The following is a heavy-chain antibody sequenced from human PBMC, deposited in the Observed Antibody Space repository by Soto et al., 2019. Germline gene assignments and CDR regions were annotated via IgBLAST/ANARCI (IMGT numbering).Heavy chain of an antibody. V-gene: IGHV3-11*01. D-gene: IGHD3-16*02. CDR1: GFTFSDCY. Sequence: GGSLRLSCAASGFTFSDCYMSWIRQAPGKGLEWVSYISSSGSTIYYADSMKGRFTISRDNAKNSLYLQMNSLRAEDTAVYYCARGPYNYVWGSDPPHFDYWGQGTLVTVSS. J-gene: IGHJ4*02. CDR2: ISSSGSTI. CDR3: ARGPYNYVWGSDPPHFDY.